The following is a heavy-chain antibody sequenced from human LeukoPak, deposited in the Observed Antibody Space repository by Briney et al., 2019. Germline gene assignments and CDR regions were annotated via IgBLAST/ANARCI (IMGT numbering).Heavy chain of an antibody. CDR1: GYSFTSYW. Sequence: GESLKISCKGSGYSFTSYWSGWVRQMPGKGLEWMGIIYLGDSDTRYSPSFQGQVTISADKSISTAYLQWSSLKASDTAMYYCARPYYYDSSGYDSPPYYFDYWGQGTLVTVSS. J-gene: IGHJ4*02. D-gene: IGHD3-22*01. V-gene: IGHV5-51*01. CDR3: ARPYYYDSSGYDSPPYYFDY. CDR2: IYLGDSDT.